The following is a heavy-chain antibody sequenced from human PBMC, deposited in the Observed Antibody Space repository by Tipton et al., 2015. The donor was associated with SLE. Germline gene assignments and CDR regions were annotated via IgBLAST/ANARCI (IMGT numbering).Heavy chain of an antibody. CDR3: ARDSPYDSSGYYSDY. CDR1: GGSISSGGYY. J-gene: IGHJ4*02. D-gene: IGHD3-22*01. Sequence: TLSLTCTVSGGSISSGGYYWGWIRQPPGKGLEWIGSIYYSGSTYYNPSLKSRVTISVDTSKNQFSLKLSSVTAADTAIYYCARDSPYDSSGYYSDYWGQGTQVTVSS. V-gene: IGHV4-39*07. CDR2: IYYSGST.